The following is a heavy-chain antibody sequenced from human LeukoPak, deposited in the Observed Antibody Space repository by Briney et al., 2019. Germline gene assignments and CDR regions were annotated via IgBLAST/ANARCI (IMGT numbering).Heavy chain of an antibody. D-gene: IGHD6-13*01. CDR2: ISGSGDST. CDR3: ARDLKAAAGIGSGDAFDI. J-gene: IGHJ3*02. Sequence: PGGSLRLSCAASGFTFSSYAMSWVRQAPGKGLEWVSAISGSGDSTYYADSVKGRFTISRDNSKNTLYLQMNSLRAEDTAVYYCARDLKAAAGIGSGDAFDIWGQGTMVTVSS. CDR1: GFTFSSYA. V-gene: IGHV3-23*01.